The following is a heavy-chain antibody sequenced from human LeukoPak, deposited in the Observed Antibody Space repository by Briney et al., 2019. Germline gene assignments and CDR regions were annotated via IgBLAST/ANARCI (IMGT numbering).Heavy chain of an antibody. J-gene: IGHJ4*02. CDR1: GFTFSSYS. Sequence: GGSLRLSCAASGFTFSSYSMNWVRQAPGKGLEWVSSISSSSRYIYYVDSVKGRFTISRDNAKNSLYLQMNSLRAEDTAVYYCARAHNWKYGSFDFWGQGTLVTVSS. CDR2: ISSSSRYI. D-gene: IGHD1-7*01. CDR3: ARAHNWKYGSFDF. V-gene: IGHV3-21*01.